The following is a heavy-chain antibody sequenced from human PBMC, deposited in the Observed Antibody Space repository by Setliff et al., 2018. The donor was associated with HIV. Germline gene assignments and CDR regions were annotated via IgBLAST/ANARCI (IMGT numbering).Heavy chain of an antibody. J-gene: IGHJ4*02. CDR2: IYYSGHA. CDR3: ARQVSIPGVAITPVDY. D-gene: IGHD5-12*01. V-gene: IGHV4-39*01. Sequence: PSETLSLTCSVSGGSIRGTSFYWGWIRQPPGKGLEWIANIYYSGHAYYNPSLESRVSISVDTSKNQFSLKMTSVTAADTAIYYCARQVSIPGVAITPVDYWGQGALVTVSS. CDR1: GGSIRGTSFY.